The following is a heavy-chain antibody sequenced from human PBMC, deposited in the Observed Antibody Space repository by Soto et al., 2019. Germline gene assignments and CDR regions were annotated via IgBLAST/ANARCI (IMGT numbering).Heavy chain of an antibody. D-gene: IGHD3-22*01. V-gene: IGHV3-15*01. CDR3: TTDPMIVVVNFDY. CDR2: IKSKTDCGTT. CDR1: GFTFSNAW. Sequence: GGSLRLSCAASGFTFSNAWMSWVRQAPGKGLEWVGRIKSKTDCGTTDYAAPVKGRFTISRDDSKNTLYLQMNSLKTEDTAVYYCTTDPMIVVVNFDYWGQGTLVTVSS. J-gene: IGHJ4*02.